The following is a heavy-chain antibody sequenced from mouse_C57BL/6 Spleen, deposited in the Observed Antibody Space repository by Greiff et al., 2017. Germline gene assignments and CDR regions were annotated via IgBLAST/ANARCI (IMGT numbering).Heavy chain of an antibody. CDR2: IDPETGGT. J-gene: IGHJ2*01. Sequence: VQLQQSGAELVRPGASVTLSCKASGYTFTDYEMHWVKQTPVHGLEWIGAIDPETGGTAYNQKFKGKAILTADKSSSTAYMERRSLTSEDSAVYYCTRDYGSRKYYFDYWGQGTTLTVSS. V-gene: IGHV1-15*01. CDR3: TRDYGSRKYYFDY. D-gene: IGHD1-1*01. CDR1: GYTFTDYE.